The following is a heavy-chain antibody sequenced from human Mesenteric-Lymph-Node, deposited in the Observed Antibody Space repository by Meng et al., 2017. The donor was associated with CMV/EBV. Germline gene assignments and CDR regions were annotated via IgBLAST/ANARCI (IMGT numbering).Heavy chain of an antibody. J-gene: IGHJ4*02. CDR1: ISSGGYY. CDR2: IYYSGSN. D-gene: IGHD2-15*01. Sequence: ISSGGYYWSWIRQHPGKGLEWIGYIYYSGSNYYNPSHKSRVTISVGTSKNQFSLKLSSVTAADTAVYYCAGEAVCSGGSCYSEGFDYWGQGTLVTVSS. V-gene: IGHV4-31*02. CDR3: AGEAVCSGGSCYSEGFDY.